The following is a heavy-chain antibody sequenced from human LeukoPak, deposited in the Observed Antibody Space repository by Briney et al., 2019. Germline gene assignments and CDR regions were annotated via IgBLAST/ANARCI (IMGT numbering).Heavy chain of an antibody. Sequence: PGGSLRLSCAASGFTVSSNYMSWVRQAPGKGLEWVSVIYSGGSTYYADSVKGRFTISRDNSKNTLYLQMNSLRAEDTAVYYCARESALGWGFYFDYWGQGTLVTVSS. CDR3: ARESALGWGFYFDY. V-gene: IGHV3-66*01. D-gene: IGHD7-27*01. CDR2: IYSGGST. CDR1: GFTVSSNY. J-gene: IGHJ4*02.